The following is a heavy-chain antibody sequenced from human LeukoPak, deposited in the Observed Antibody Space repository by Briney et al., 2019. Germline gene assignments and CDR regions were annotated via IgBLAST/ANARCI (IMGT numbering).Heavy chain of an antibody. V-gene: IGHV3-30*18. CDR2: ISHDGSKK. CDR1: GFTFNSYG. J-gene: IGHJ4*02. Sequence: PGGSLRLSCAASGFTFNSYGMHWVRQAPGKGLEWVAVISHDGSKKYYADSVKGRFTISRDNSKKTLYLQMNSLRAEDTAVYYCAKVGSGTYGLDRDYWGQGTLVTVSS. CDR3: AKVGSGTYGLDRDY. D-gene: IGHD3-10*01.